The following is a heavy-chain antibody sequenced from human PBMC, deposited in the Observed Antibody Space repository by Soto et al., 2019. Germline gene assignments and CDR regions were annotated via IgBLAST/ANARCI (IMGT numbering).Heavy chain of an antibody. CDR2: IYYSGST. Sequence: SSETLSLTCTVSGGSISSYYWSWIRQPPGKGLEWIGYIYYSGSTYYNPSPKSRVTISVDKSKNQFSLKLSSVTAADTAVYYCARDYYDFWSGYHYYYGMDVWGQGTTVTVSS. CDR1: GGSISSYY. V-gene: IGHV4-59*12. CDR3: ARDYYDFWSGYHYYYGMDV. D-gene: IGHD3-3*01. J-gene: IGHJ6*02.